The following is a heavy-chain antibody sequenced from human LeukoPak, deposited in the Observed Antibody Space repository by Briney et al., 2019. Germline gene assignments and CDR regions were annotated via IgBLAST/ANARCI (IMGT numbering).Heavy chain of an antibody. Sequence: GGSLRLSCAASGFTFDDYAMHWVRQAPGKGLEWVSGISWNSGSIGYADSVKGRFTISRDNAKSSLYLQMNSLRAEDTALYYCAKDKLHSGKYYFDYWGQGTLVTVSS. CDR3: AKDKLHSGKYYFDY. J-gene: IGHJ4*02. CDR2: ISWNSGSI. CDR1: GFTFDDYA. D-gene: IGHD1-7*01. V-gene: IGHV3-9*01.